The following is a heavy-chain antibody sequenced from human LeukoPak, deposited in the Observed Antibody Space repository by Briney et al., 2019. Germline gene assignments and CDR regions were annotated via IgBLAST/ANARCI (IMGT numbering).Heavy chain of an antibody. V-gene: IGHV3-30*04. CDR2: VSFDGTNN. CDR3: ARDRNVVGADFDS. J-gene: IGHJ5*01. CDR1: GFIFDNFA. Sequence: PGRSLRLSCAASGFIFDNFAIHWVSQAPGRGLEWVSIVSFDGTNNFYGDSVKGRFTVSRDNSNNTVYLHMNSLRPDDTAVYFCARDRNVVGADFDSWGQGTLVTVSS. D-gene: IGHD4/OR15-4a*01.